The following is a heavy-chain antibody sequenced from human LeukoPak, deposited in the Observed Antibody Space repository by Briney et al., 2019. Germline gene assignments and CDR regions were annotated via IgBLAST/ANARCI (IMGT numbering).Heavy chain of an antibody. CDR2: IYYSGST. D-gene: IGHD4-17*01. J-gene: IGHJ3*02. CDR3: ARDNPDYGDPPGYAFDI. V-gene: IGHV4-59*01. CDR1: RRSIRSSY. Sequence: SETLSLTCTVPRRSIRSSYWSWIRQPPAKGLGWVRYIYYSGSTNYNPSLKSRVTISVDTSKTQFSLKLSSVTAADTAVYYCARDNPDYGDPPGYAFDIWGQGTMVTVSS.